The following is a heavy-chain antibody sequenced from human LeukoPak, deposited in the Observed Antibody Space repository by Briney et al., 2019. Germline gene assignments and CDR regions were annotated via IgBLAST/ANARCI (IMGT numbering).Heavy chain of an antibody. CDR1: GFSFSSYS. CDR3: AKAMYTSSWYNFDY. Sequence: PGGSLRLSCAASGFSFSSYSMNWVRQAPGKGLGWVSAISGSGGTTSYADSVKGRFTISRDNSKNTLYLQLNSLRDEDTAVYYCAKAMYTSSWYNFDYWGQGTLVTVSS. V-gene: IGHV3-23*01. D-gene: IGHD6-13*01. CDR2: ISGSGGTT. J-gene: IGHJ4*02.